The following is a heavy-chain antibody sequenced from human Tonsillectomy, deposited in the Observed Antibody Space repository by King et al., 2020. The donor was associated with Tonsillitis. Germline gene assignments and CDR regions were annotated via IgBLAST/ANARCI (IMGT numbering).Heavy chain of an antibody. D-gene: IGHD5-24*01. CDR1: TYY. CDR2: VYYTWST. V-gene: IGHV4-39*01. Sequence: TYYWGWILQPPGKGLEWIATVYYTWSTYYNPSLKSRVTISVDTSKNQFSLKLTSVTAADTAVYYCARHVRDGYGTNFDYWGQGTLVTVSS. J-gene: IGHJ4*02. CDR3: ARHVRDGYGTNFDY.